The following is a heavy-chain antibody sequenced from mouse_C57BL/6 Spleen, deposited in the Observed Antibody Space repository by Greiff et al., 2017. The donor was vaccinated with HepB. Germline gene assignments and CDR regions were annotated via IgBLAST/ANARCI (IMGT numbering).Heavy chain of an antibody. D-gene: IGHD1-1*01. V-gene: IGHV1-82*01. Sequence: VQLQQSGPELVKPGASVKISCKASGYAFSSSWMNWVKQRPGKGLEWIGRIYPGDGDTNYNGKFKGKATLTADKSYSTAYMQLSSLTSEDSAVYVCASYYYGSSYFDYWGQGTTLTVSS. CDR1: GYAFSSSW. CDR3: ASYYYGSSYFDY. CDR2: IYPGDGDT. J-gene: IGHJ2*01.